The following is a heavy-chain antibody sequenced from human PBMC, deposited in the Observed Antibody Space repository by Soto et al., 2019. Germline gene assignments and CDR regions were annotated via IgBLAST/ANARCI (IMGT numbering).Heavy chain of an antibody. D-gene: IGHD5-18*01. CDR2: ISYDGSNK. Sequence: QVQLVESGRGVVQPGRSLRLSCAASGFTFSSYAMHWVRQAPGKGLEWVAVISYDGSNKYYADSVKGRFTISRDNSKNTLYLQMNSLRAEDTAVYYCARAADERIQLWFGDGMDVWGQGTTVTVSS. V-gene: IGHV3-30-3*01. J-gene: IGHJ6*02. CDR3: ARAADERIQLWFGDGMDV. CDR1: GFTFSSYA.